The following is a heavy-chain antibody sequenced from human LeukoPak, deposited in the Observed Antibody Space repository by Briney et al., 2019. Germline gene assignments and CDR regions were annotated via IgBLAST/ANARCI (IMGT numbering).Heavy chain of an antibody. J-gene: IGHJ6*03. D-gene: IGHD3-22*01. CDR1: GGSISSYY. CDR3: ARDQKDYYDSSGYYLYGPYYYYYYMDV. V-gene: IGHV4-59*12. CDR2: IYYSGST. Sequence: PSETLSLTCTVSGGSISSYYWSWIRQPPGKGLEWIGYIYYSGSTNYNPSLKSRATISVDTSKNQFSLKLSSVTAADTAVYYCARDQKDYYDSSGYYLYGPYYYYYYMDVWGKGTTVTVSS.